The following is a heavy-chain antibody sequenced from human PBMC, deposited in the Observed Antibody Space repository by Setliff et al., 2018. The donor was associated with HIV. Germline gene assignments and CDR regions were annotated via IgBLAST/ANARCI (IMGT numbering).Heavy chain of an antibody. Sequence: GGSLRLSCVGSGFIFSKYSLTWVRQAPGKGLEWVSIIDGSGGTTYYADSVKGRFTISRDNSKNTLYLQMNSLRAEDTAVYYCARDGSLSMYYYDSSGYYSAFAYWGQGTLVTVSS. CDR1: GFIFSKYS. CDR2: IDGSGGTT. J-gene: IGHJ4*02. CDR3: ARDGSLSMYYYDSSGYYSAFAY. D-gene: IGHD3-22*01. V-gene: IGHV3-23*01.